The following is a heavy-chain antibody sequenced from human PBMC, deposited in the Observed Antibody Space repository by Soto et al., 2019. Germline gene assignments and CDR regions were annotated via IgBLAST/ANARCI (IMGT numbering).Heavy chain of an antibody. D-gene: IGHD6-19*01. CDR2: IRSKAYGGTT. CDR1: GFTFGDYA. V-gene: IGHV3-49*03. J-gene: IGHJ4*02. CDR3: TRDGSGWYDSSLYFDY. Sequence: GGSLRLSCTASGFTFGDYAMSWFRQAPGKGLEWVGFIRSKAYGGTTEYAASVKGRFTISRDDSKSIAYLQMNSLKTEDTAVYYCTRDGSGWYDSSLYFDYWGQGTLVTVSS.